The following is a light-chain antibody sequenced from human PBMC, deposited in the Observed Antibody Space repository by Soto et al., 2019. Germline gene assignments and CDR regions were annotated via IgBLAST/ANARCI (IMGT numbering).Light chain of an antibody. CDR3: SSYAGSNNLV. V-gene: IGLV2-8*01. Sequence: QSALTQPPSASGSPGQSVTFSCTGTSSDLGNYNFASWYQQHPGKAPKLMIYEVSERPSGVPDRFSGSKSGNTASLTVSGLQAEDEADYYCSSYAGSNNLVFGGGTKLTVL. CDR1: SSDLGNYNF. CDR2: EVS. J-gene: IGLJ3*02.